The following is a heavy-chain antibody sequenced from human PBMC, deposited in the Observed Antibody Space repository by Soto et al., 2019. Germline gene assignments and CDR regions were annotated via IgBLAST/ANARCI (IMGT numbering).Heavy chain of an antibody. D-gene: IGHD3-10*01. V-gene: IGHV4-4*02. J-gene: IGHJ4*02. Sequence: QVQLQESGPGLVKPSGTLSLTCAFSGGSISSDNWWGWVRQPPGKGLEWIGEMYHSGSTNYNPSLKSRVTMSVDKSKNSFSLKLSPVTAADTAIYYCARVSAAALLRGVIINWGQGTLVTVSS. CDR1: GGSISSDNW. CDR2: MYHSGST. CDR3: ARVSAAALLRGVIIN.